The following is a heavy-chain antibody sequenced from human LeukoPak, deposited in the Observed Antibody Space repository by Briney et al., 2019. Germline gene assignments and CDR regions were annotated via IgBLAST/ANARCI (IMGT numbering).Heavy chain of an antibody. D-gene: IGHD2-15*01. CDR3: ARARGGYCSGGSCYSEGNYFDY. Sequence: ASVKVSCKASGYTFTSYGISWVRQAPGQGLEWMGWISAYNGNTNYAQKLQGRVTMTTDTSTSTAYMELRSLRSDDTAVYYCARARGGYCSGGSCYSEGNYFDYWGQGTLVTVSS. V-gene: IGHV1-18*01. CDR2: ISAYNGNT. J-gene: IGHJ4*02. CDR1: GYTFTSYG.